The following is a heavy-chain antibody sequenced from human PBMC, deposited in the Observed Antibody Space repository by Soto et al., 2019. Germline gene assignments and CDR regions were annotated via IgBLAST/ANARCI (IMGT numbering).Heavy chain of an antibody. V-gene: IGHV1-8*01. Sequence: QEQLVQSGAEVKKPGAPVKVSCKASGYTFTSYNINWVRQATGQGLEWMGWMNPNSGNTGYAEKFQGRVTMTRNSSISTAYMELSGLRSEDTAVYYCARDAGSDPSFYYHYMDVWGKGTTVTVSS. D-gene: IGHD3-10*01. J-gene: IGHJ6*03. CDR3: ARDAGSDPSFYYHYMDV. CDR1: GYTFTSYN. CDR2: MNPNSGNT.